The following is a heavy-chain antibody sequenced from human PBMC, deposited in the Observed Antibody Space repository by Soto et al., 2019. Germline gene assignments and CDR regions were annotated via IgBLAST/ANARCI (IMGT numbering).Heavy chain of an antibody. CDR2: ISYDGSNK. J-gene: IGHJ4*02. CDR3: VKAPRRYCSGGSCYGYFDY. D-gene: IGHD2-15*01. CDR1: GFTFSSYG. V-gene: IGHV3-30*18. Sequence: PGGSLRLSCAASGFTFSSYGMHWVRQAPGKGLEWVAVISYDGSNKYYADSVKGRFTISRDNSKNTLYLQMNSLRAEDTAVYYCVKAPRRYCSGGSCYGYFDYSGQGTMVTV.